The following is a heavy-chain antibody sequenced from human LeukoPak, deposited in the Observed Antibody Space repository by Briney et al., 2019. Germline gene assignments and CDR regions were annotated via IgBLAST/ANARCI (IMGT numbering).Heavy chain of an antibody. D-gene: IGHD5-12*01. J-gene: IGHJ4*02. CDR2: ISGSGGST. CDR3: AKDIFPLLFSGYDY. CDR1: GFTFSSYA. Sequence: GGSLRLSCAASGFTFSSYAMSWVRQAPGKGLEWVSAISGSGGSTYYADSVKGRFTISRDNSKNTLYLQMNSLRAEDTAVYYCAKDIFPLLFSGYDYWGQGTLVTVSS. V-gene: IGHV3-23*01.